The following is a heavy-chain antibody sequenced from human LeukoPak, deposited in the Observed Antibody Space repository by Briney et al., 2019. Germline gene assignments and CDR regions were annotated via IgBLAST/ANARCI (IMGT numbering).Heavy chain of an antibody. Sequence: PSETLSLTCTVSGGSISSSSYYWGWIRQPPGKGLEWIGSIYYSGSTHYNPSLKSRVTISVDTSKNQFSLKLSSVTAADTAVYYCASPGPFDYWGQGTLVTVSS. CDR3: ASPGPFDY. J-gene: IGHJ4*02. V-gene: IGHV4-39*01. CDR2: IYYSGST. CDR1: GGSISSSSYY.